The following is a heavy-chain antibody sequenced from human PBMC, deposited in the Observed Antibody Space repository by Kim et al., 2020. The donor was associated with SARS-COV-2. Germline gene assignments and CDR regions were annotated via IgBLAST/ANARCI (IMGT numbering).Heavy chain of an antibody. D-gene: IGHD6-13*01. Sequence: GGSLRLSCEASGFTLTSYWMNWVRQGPEKGLVWVSRSNSDGSVTHYADSVKGRFTISRDNAKNTLFLQLNSLGVEDTAIYYCARGSFQQGFDPWGQGTLVTVSS. CDR2: SNSDGSVT. CDR1: GFTLTSYW. CDR3: ARGSFQQGFDP. V-gene: IGHV3-74*01. J-gene: IGHJ5*02.